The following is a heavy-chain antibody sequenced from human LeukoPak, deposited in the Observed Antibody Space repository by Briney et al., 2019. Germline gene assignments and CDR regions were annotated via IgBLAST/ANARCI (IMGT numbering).Heavy chain of an antibody. CDR2: IYYSGST. D-gene: IGHD6-13*01. CDR3: ARILQQLIDY. J-gene: IGHJ4*02. CDR1: GGSISSSSYY. Sequence: SSETLSLTCTVSGGSISSSSYYWGWIRQPPGKGLEWIGSIYYSGSTYYNPSLKSRVTISVDTSKNQFSLKLSSVTAADTAVYYCARILQQLIDYWGQGTLVTVSS. V-gene: IGHV4-39*01.